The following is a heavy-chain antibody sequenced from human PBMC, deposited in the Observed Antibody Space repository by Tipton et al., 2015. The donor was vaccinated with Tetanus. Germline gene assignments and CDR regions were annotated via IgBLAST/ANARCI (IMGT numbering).Heavy chain of an antibody. D-gene: IGHD3-16*02. V-gene: IGHV4-59*11. Sequence: TLSLTCTVSGGSISGHYWNWIRQPPGKGLEWIGLIYSSGSTNYNPSPKSRVTISVDTSKNQFSLKMSSMTAADTAVYYCARVPLSLYYGLDYWGQGTRVTVSS. CDR2: IYSSGST. J-gene: IGHJ4*02. CDR1: GGSISGHY. CDR3: ARVPLSLYYGLDY.